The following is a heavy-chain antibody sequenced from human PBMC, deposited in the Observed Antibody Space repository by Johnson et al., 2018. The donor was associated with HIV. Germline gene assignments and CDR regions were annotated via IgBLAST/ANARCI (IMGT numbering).Heavy chain of an antibody. CDR2: IKQDGSEK. CDR3: ARENIAAGDTDAFDI. Sequence: VQLVESGGGLVQPGGSLRLSCAASGFTFSSYWMTWVRQAPGKGLEWVASIKQDGSEKNYVDSVKGRFNISRDNAKKSLYLQMNRLRAEDTAVYFCARENIAAGDTDAFDIWGQGTMVTVSS. J-gene: IGHJ3*02. CDR1: GFTFSSYW. V-gene: IGHV3-7*05. D-gene: IGHD6-13*01.